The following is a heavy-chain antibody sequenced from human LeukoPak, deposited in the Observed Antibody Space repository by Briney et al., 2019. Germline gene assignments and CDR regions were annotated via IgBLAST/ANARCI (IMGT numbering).Heavy chain of an antibody. Sequence: KPSETLSLTCTVSGGSISSSSYYWGWIRQPPGKGLEWIGSIYYGGSTYYNPSLKSRVTISVDTSKNQFSLKLSSVTAADTAVYYCARAVRWGGYGRTPRGWFDPWGQGTLVTVSS. CDR1: GGSISSSSYY. D-gene: IGHD5-12*01. V-gene: IGHV4-39*07. J-gene: IGHJ5*02. CDR3: ARAVRWGGYGRTPRGWFDP. CDR2: IYYGGST.